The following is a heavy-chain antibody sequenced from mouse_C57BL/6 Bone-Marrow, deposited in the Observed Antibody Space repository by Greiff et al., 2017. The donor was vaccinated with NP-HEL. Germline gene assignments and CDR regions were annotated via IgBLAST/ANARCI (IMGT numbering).Heavy chain of an antibody. V-gene: IGHV1-50*01. CDR2: IDPSDSYT. Sequence: VQLQQPGAELVKPGASVKLSCKASGYTFTSYWMQWVKQRPGQGLEWIGEIDPSDSYTNYNQKFKGKATLTVDTSSSTAYMQLSSLTSEDSAVYYCAREDSNYEGYFDYWGQGTTLTVSS. J-gene: IGHJ2*01. CDR1: GYTFTSYW. D-gene: IGHD2-5*01. CDR3: AREDSNYEGYFDY.